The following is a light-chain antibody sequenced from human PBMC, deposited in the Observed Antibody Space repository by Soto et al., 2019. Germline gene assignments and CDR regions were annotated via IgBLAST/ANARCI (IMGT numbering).Light chain of an antibody. V-gene: IGLV1-44*01. CDR2: NNN. Sequence: QSVLTQAPSASGTPGQRVTISCSGSSSNIGSDSVNWYQQLPGTAPKLLIYNNNQRPSGVPDRCSGSKSGTSASPAISGLQSEDEADYYCAAWDDSLNGVVFGGGTKLTVL. J-gene: IGLJ2*01. CDR1: SSNIGSDS. CDR3: AAWDDSLNGVV.